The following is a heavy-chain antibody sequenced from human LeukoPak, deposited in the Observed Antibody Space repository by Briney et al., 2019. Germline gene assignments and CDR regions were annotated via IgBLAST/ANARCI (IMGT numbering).Heavy chain of an antibody. Sequence: PGGSLRLSCAASGFTFSSYAMHWVRQAPGKGLEWVAVISYDGSNKYYADSVKGRFTISRDNSKNTLYLQMNSLRAEDTAVYYCARESKRTTVTTLAHFDYWGQGTLVTVSS. D-gene: IGHD4-17*01. CDR2: ISYDGSNK. V-gene: IGHV3-30*04. CDR1: GFTFSSYA. J-gene: IGHJ4*02. CDR3: ARESKRTTVTTLAHFDY.